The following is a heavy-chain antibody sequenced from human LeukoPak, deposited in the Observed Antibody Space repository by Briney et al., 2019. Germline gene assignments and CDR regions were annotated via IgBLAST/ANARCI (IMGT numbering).Heavy chain of an antibody. V-gene: IGHV3-74*01. CDR1: GFTFSTYW. D-gene: IGHD4-23*01. J-gene: IGHJ4*02. CDR2: INGDGGSR. Sequence: PGGSLRLSCAASGFTFSTYWMHWVRQAPGKGLVWVSRINGDGGSRNYADSVKGRFTISRDNAKNTLYLQMSSLRVEDMAVYYCARVNYGGPLDYWGQGTLVTVSS. CDR3: ARVNYGGPLDY.